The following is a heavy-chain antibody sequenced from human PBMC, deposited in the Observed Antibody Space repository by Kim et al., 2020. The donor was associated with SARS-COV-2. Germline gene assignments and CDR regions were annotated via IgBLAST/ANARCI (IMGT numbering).Heavy chain of an antibody. CDR3: ARGCSDYDREFGI. D-gene: IGHD5-12*01. J-gene: IGHJ3*02. Sequence: SETLSLTCTVSGGSISSYYWSWIRQPPGKGLEWIGYIYYSGSTNYNPSLKSRVTISVDTSTNQVSLKLSSVTAADTAMYYCARGCSDYDREFGILGQGTKITVSS. CDR1: GGSISSYY. CDR2: IYYSGST. V-gene: IGHV4-59*01.